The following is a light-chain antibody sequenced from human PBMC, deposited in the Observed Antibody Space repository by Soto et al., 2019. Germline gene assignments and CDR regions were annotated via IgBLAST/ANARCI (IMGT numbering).Light chain of an antibody. CDR1: QSISNY. V-gene: IGKV1-39*01. CDR2: AAS. Sequence: DIQMTQSPPSLSASVGDNVTITCRASQSISNYLNWYQQKPGKAPKLLIYAASSRDSGVISRFSGSRSATDFPRTISTLQPDDYATYYCHQSYSTPFTFGPGTKVDI. CDR3: HQSYSTPFT. J-gene: IGKJ3*01.